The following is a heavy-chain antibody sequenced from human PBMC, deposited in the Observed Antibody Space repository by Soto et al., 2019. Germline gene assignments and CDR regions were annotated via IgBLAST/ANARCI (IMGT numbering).Heavy chain of an antibody. Sequence: GASVKVSCKAPADTFTSYYINWVRQAPGHGLEWMGIINPNGGSTSFAQTFQGRITMTRDTSTSTAYMELRSLRSEDTAIYYCARSSAGVFGIISECPNWLAPWGQGSLVTVSS. CDR2: INPNGGST. CDR1: ADTFTSYY. J-gene: IGHJ5*02. CDR3: ARSSAGVFGIISECPNWLAP. D-gene: IGHD3-3*01. V-gene: IGHV1-46*01.